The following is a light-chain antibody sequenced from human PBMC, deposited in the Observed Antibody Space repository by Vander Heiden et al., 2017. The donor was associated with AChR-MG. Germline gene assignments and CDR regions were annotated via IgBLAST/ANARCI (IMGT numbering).Light chain of an antibody. CDR2: WAS. CDR3: QQHLTPPMYT. J-gene: IGKJ2*01. CDR1: QSLFLYSFNNKNF. V-gene: IGKV4-1*01. Sequence: IVMTQSPDSLAVSLGERATIHCKSSQSLFLYSFNNKNFLAWYQQKPGQPPKLLIYWASTRESGVPDRFSGSGSGTDFTLTISSLQAEDVAVYYCQQHLTPPMYTFGQGTKLEIK.